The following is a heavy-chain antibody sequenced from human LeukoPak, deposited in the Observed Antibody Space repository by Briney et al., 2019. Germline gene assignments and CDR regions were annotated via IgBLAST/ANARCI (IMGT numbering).Heavy chain of an antibody. D-gene: IGHD3-3*01. CDR2: IYTSGST. CDR3: ASLSPNDFWSGYPDY. CDR1: GGSISSYY. Sequence: SETLSLTCTVSGGSISSYYWSWIRQPAGKGPEWIGRIYTSGSTNYNPSPKSRVTMSVDTSKNQFSLKLSSVTAADTAVYYCASLSPNDFWSGYPDYWGQGTLVTVSS. V-gene: IGHV4-4*07. J-gene: IGHJ4*02.